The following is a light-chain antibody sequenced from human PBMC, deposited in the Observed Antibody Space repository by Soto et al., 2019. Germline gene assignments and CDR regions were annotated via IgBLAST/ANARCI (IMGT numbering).Light chain of an antibody. V-gene: IGKV1-5*03. CDR1: QSISNW. CDR2: KAS. CDR3: QQYDTYSRT. Sequence: DIPMTQSPSTLSESIGDRVTITCGASQSISNWLAWYQQKPGKAPKLLIYKASSLESGVPSRFSGSGSGTEFTLTVSSLQPDDFATYYCQQYDTYSRTFGQGTKVDIK. J-gene: IGKJ1*01.